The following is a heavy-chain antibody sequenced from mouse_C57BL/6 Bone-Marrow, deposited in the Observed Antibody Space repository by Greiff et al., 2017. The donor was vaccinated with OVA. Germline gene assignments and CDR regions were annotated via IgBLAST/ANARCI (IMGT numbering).Heavy chain of an antibody. V-gene: IGHV1-72*01. CDR2: IYPNSGGT. J-gene: IGHJ2*01. CDR1: GYTFTSYW. Sequence: QVQLQQSGAELVKPGASVKLSCKASGYTFTSYWMHWVKQRPGRGLEWIGRIYPNSGGTKYNEKFKSKATLTVDKHSSTAYMQLSSLTSEDSAVYYCARSREEYAFVLFDYWGQGTTLTVSS. D-gene: IGHD5-1*01. CDR3: ARSREEYAFVLFDY.